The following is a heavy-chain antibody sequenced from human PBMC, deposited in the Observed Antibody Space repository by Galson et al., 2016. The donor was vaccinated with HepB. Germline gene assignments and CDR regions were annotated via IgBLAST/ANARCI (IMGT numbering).Heavy chain of an antibody. D-gene: IGHD2-15*01. CDR1: GGTFSSFA. CDR2: TIPIFGTP. CDR3: ARSPGYCSGGSCRPTWFAP. J-gene: IGHJ5*02. V-gene: IGHV1-69*13. Sequence: SVKVSCKASGGTFSSFAISWVRQAPGQGLEWMGGTIPIFGTPIYAQKFQGRVTITADDSTRVAHMELRTLTSDDTAVYYCARSPGYCSGGSCRPTWFAPCRQGTRVTVSS.